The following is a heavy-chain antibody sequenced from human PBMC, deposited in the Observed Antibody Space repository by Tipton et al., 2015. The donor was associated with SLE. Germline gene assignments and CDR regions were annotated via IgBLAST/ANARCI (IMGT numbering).Heavy chain of an antibody. V-gene: IGHV4-4*09. Sequence: TLSLTCTVSGGSISSYYWSWIRQPPGKGLEWIGYIYISGSTNYNPSLKSRVTMSVDKSKNHFSLNLRSVTAADTAVYYCARSRLHDYWGQGTLVTVSS. CDR1: GGSISSYY. D-gene: IGHD2-15*01. CDR3: ARSRLHDY. CDR2: IYISGST. J-gene: IGHJ4*02.